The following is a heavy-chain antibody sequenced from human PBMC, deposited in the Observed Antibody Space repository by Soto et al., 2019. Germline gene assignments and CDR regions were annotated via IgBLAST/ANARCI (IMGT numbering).Heavy chain of an antibody. CDR3: AKCPVRFLEWLFDY. CDR1: GFTFSSYG. D-gene: IGHD3-3*01. CDR2: ISYDGSNK. J-gene: IGHJ4*02. Sequence: GGSLRLSCASSGFTFSSYGMHWVLQAPGKGLEWVAVISYDGSNKYYADSVKGRFTISRDNSKNTLYLQMNSLRAEDTAVYYCAKCPVRFLEWLFDYWGQGTLVTVSS. V-gene: IGHV3-30*18.